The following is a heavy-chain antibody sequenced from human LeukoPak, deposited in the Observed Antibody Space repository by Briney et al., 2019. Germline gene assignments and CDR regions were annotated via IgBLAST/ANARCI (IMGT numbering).Heavy chain of an antibody. CDR3: ATDSRGLDYYDSSGPDAFDI. V-gene: IGHV1-24*01. CDR2: FDPEDGET. J-gene: IGHJ3*02. D-gene: IGHD3-22*01. Sequence: ASVKVSCKVSGYTLTELSMHWVRQAPGKGLEWMGGFDPEDGETIYAQKFQGRVTMTEDTSTDTAYMELSSLRSEDTAVHYCATDSRGLDYYDSSGPDAFDIWGQGTMVTVSS. CDR1: GYTLTELS.